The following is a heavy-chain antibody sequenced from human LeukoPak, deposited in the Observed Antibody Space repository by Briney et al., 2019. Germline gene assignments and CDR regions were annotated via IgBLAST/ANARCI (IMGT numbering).Heavy chain of an antibody. CDR3: AKDFSQYQLLLAFDI. V-gene: IGHV3-33*06. CDR2: IWYDGSNK. Sequence: GGSLRLSCAASGFTFSSYGMHWVRQAPGKGLEWVAVIWYDGSNKYYADSVKGRFTISRDNSKNTLYLQMNSLRAEDTAVYYCAKDFSQYQLLLAFDIWGQGTMVTVSS. CDR1: GFTFSSYG. J-gene: IGHJ3*02. D-gene: IGHD2-2*01.